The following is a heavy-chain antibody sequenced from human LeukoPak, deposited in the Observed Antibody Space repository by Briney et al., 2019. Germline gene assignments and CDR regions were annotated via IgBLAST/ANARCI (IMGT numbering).Heavy chain of an antibody. CDR1: GHNLATHY. V-gene: IGHV5-10-1*01. D-gene: IGHD3-16*01. J-gene: IGHJ4*02. Sequence: GESLKISCKDSGHNLATHYINWVRQLPGKVLEFMRRIDPDDSYTNYSPAFQGHVTMSADKSSRTAYLQWSRLEASDTAMYYCARRPGGVLADTDFFESWGQGTLVIVSS. CDR2: IDPDDSYT. CDR3: ARRPGGVLADTDFFES.